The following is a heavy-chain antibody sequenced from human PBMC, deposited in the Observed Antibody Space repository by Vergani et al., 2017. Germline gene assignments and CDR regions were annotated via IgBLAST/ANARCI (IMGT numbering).Heavy chain of an antibody. J-gene: IGHJ4*02. Sequence: VQLVESGGGLVQPGGSLRLSCAASGFTFSSYGMHWVRQAPGKGLEWVAVISYDGSNKYYADSVKGRFTISRDNSKNTLYLQMNSLRAEDTAVYYCAKDAYDILTGYYLDYWGQGTLVTVSS. CDR2: ISYDGSNK. D-gene: IGHD3-9*01. CDR1: GFTFSSYG. V-gene: IGHV3-30*18. CDR3: AKDAYDILTGYYLDY.